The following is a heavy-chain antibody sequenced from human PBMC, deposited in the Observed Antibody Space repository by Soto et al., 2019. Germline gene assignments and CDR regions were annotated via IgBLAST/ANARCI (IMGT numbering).Heavy chain of an antibody. V-gene: IGHV3-53*01. CDR2: IYGGGST. Sequence: GGSLRLSCAASGFSVSSNYMSWVRQAPGKGLEWVSVIYGGGSTFYADSVKGRFTISRDDFKNTLYLQMNNLRAEDTAVYYCARETPVAQPAPYYYYAMDVWGQGTTVT. CDR1: GFSVSSNY. D-gene: IGHD4-17*01. J-gene: IGHJ6*02. CDR3: ARETPVAQPAPYYYYAMDV.